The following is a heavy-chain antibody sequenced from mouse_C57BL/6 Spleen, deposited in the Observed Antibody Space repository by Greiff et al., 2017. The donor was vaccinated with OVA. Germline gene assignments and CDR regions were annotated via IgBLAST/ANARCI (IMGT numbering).Heavy chain of an antibody. CDR2: ISDGGSYT. D-gene: IGHD2-4*01. J-gene: IGHJ2*01. CDR1: GFTFSSYA. Sequence: EVQRVESGGGLVKPGGSLKLSCAASGFTFSSYAMSWVRQTPEKRLEWVATISDGGSYTYYPDNVKGRFTISRDNAKNNLYLQMSHLKSEDTAMYYCARDRDYYYYFDYWGQGTTLTVSS. CDR3: ARDRDYYYYFDY. V-gene: IGHV5-4*01.